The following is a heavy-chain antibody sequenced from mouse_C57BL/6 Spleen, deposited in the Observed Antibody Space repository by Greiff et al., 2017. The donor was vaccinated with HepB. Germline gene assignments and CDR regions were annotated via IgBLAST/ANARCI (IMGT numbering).Heavy chain of an antibody. Sequence: QVQLQQPGAELVKPGASVKLSCKASGYTFTSYWMHWVKQRPGQGLEWIGMIHPNSGSTNYNEKFKSKATLTVDKSSSTAYMQLSSLTSEDSAVYYCARMGIPYGNTDYWGQGTTLTVSS. CDR2: IHPNSGST. D-gene: IGHD1-1*01. CDR3: ARMGIPYGNTDY. V-gene: IGHV1-64*01. J-gene: IGHJ2*01. CDR1: GYTFTSYW.